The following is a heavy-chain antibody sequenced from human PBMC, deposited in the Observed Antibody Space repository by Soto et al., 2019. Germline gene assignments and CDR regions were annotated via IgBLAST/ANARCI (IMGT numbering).Heavy chain of an antibody. CDR1: RYWLAPTW. CDR2: TSPYNGNT. V-gene: IGHV1-18*01. J-gene: IGHJ6*02. D-gene: IGHD7-27*01. Sequence: VTGTCRPRRYWLAPTWFFWLRQAPGLGLEWMGWTSPYNGNTNYAQKFQGRVTLTTDTSTSTAYMELRSLRSDDTAVYYCARSGSGAAYYCHVLDFWGQGPTVTVSS. CDR3: ARSGSGAAYYCHVLDF.